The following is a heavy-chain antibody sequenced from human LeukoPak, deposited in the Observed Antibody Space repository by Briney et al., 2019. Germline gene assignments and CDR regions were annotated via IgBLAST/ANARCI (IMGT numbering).Heavy chain of an antibody. CDR3: AGADHIENWQPPGS. J-gene: IGHJ5*02. CDR2: IGTAGDT. Sequence: PGRSLRLSCAASGFRFTNYDPHWVRQPAGRGLEWVSGIGTAGDTYYSGSVQGRFTISRDNARNSLYLQMNSLKAEDTAVYYCAGADHIENWQPPGSWGLGTLVTVSS. CDR1: GFRFTNYD. V-gene: IGHV3-13*01. D-gene: IGHD2-21*01.